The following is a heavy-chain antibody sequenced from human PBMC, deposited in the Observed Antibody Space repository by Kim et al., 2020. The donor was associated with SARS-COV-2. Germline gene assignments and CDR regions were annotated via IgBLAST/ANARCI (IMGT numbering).Heavy chain of an antibody. D-gene: IGHD6-19*01. Sequence: ASVKVSCKASGYTFTSYAMHWVRQAPGQRLEWMGWINAGNGNTKYSQKFQGRVTITRDTSASTAYMELSSLRSEDTAVYYCARDLTSSGWRVNWFDPWGQGTLVTVSS. CDR3: ARDLTSSGWRVNWFDP. J-gene: IGHJ5*02. V-gene: IGHV1-3*01. CDR2: INAGNGNT. CDR1: GYTFTSYA.